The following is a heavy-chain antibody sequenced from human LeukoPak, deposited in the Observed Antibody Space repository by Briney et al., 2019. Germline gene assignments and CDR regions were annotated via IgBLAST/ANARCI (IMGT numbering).Heavy chain of an antibody. D-gene: IGHD3-10*01. Sequence: GGSLRLSCAASGFSFSTYSMSWVRQAPGKGLEWVANIKEDGSEKYYVDSVKGRFTTSRDNAKNSLYLQMNSLRAEDTAVYYCARTIRGYWGQGTLVTVSS. CDR3: ARTIRGY. J-gene: IGHJ4*02. V-gene: IGHV3-7*01. CDR1: GFSFSTYS. CDR2: IKEDGSEK.